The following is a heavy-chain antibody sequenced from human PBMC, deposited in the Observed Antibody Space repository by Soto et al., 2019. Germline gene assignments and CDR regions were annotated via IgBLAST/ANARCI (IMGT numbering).Heavy chain of an antibody. CDR2: MNPNSGNT. V-gene: IGHV1-8*01. CDR3: ARVPYDILTGYFDAFDI. Sequence: QVQLVQSGAEVKKPGASVKVSCKASGYTFTSYDINWVRQATGQGLEWMGWMNPNSGNTGYAQKFQGRVPMTRNTSISTAYMELSSLRSEDTAVYYCARVPYDILTGYFDAFDIWGQGTMVTVSS. J-gene: IGHJ3*02. D-gene: IGHD3-9*01. CDR1: GYTFTSYD.